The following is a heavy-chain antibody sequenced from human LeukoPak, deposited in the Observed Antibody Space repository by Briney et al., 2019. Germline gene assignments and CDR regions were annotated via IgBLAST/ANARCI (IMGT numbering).Heavy chain of an antibody. J-gene: IGHJ4*02. CDR2: ISGNDGST. CDR1: GSSFNIYA. Sequence: GGSLRLSCAASGSSFNIYAMNWVRQAPGKGLEWVSTISGNDGSTYYADSVKGRFTISRDNFKNTLFLHMNNLRAEDTAVYYCAKSYGSGSYYPDYWGQGTLVTVSS. D-gene: IGHD3-10*01. V-gene: IGHV3-23*01. CDR3: AKSYGSGSYYPDY.